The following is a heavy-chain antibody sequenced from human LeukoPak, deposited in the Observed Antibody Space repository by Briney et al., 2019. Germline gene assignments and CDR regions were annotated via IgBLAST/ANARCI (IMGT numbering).Heavy chain of an antibody. CDR2: INSDGSST. CDR1: GFTFSSYW. CDR3: VYCSSTSCNWFDP. V-gene: IGHV3-74*01. J-gene: IGHJ5*02. D-gene: IGHD2-2*01. Sequence: GGSLRLSCAASGFTFSSYWMHWVRQAPGKGLVWVSRINSDGSSTSYADSVKGRFTISRDNAKNTLYLQMNSLRAEDTAVYYCVYCSSTSCNWFDPWGQGTLVTVSS.